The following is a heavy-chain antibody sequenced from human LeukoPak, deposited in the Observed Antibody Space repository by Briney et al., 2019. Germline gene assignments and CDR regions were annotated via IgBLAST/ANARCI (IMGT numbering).Heavy chain of an antibody. CDR1: GGSFSGYY. J-gene: IGHJ5*02. D-gene: IGHD4-11*01. CDR3: ARRAIDYSTNWFDP. V-gene: IGHV4-34*01. CDR2: INHSGST. Sequence: PSETLSLTCAVYGGSFSGYYWSWIRQPPGKGLEWIGEINHSGSTNYNPSLKSRVTISVDTSKNQFSLKLSSVTAADTAVYYCARRAIDYSTNWFDPWGQGTLVTVSS.